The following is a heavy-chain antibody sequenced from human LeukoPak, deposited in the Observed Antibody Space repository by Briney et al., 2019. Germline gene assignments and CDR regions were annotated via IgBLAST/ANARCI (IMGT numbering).Heavy chain of an antibody. CDR1: GYTFTGYY. D-gene: IGHD5-24*01. CDR3: AKEEMATIRARAYFDY. Sequence: ASVKVSCKASGYTFTGYYMHWVRQAPGQGLEWMGWINPNSGGTNYAQKFQGRVTMTRDTSISTAYMELSRLRSDDTAVYYCAKEEMATIRARAYFDYWGQGTLVTVSS. V-gene: IGHV1-2*02. J-gene: IGHJ4*02. CDR2: INPNSGGT.